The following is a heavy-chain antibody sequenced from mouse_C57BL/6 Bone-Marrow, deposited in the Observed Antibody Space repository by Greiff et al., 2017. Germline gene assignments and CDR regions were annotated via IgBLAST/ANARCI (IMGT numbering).Heavy chain of an antibody. CDR3: TTVVHY. J-gene: IGHJ2*01. D-gene: IGHD1-1*01. CDR1: GFNIKDDY. Sequence: VQLQQSGAELVRPGASVKMSCTASGFNIKDDYMHWVKQRPEQGLEWIGWIDPENGDTEYDSKFPGKATITADTSSKTAYMQLSSLPSEDTAVYYCTTVVHYWGQGTTLTVSS. V-gene: IGHV14-4*01. CDR2: IDPENGDT.